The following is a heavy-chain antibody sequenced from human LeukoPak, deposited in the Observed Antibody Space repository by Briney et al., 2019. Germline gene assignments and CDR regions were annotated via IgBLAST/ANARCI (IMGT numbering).Heavy chain of an antibody. CDR3: TRASGGTYYGDAFDI. Sequence: GRSLRLSCTASGFTFGDYAMSWFRQAPGKGLEWVGFIRSKAYGGTTEYAASVKGRFTISRDDSKSIAYLQMNSLKTEDTAVYFCTRASGGTYYGDAFDIWGQGTMVTVSS. D-gene: IGHD1-26*01. J-gene: IGHJ3*02. CDR2: IRSKAYGGTT. V-gene: IGHV3-49*03. CDR1: GFTFGDYA.